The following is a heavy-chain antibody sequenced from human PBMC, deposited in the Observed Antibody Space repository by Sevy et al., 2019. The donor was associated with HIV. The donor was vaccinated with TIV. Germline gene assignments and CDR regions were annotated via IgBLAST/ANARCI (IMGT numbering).Heavy chain of an antibody. J-gene: IGHJ5*02. Sequence: GESLKISCKASGYTFTSYDINWVRQATGQGLEWMGWMNPNSGNTGYAQKFQGRVTMTRNTSISTAYMELSSLRSEDTAVYYCARGLTYSSSSNWFDPWGQGTLVTVSS. CDR1: GYTFTSYD. CDR3: ARGLTYSSSSNWFDP. V-gene: IGHV1-8*01. D-gene: IGHD6-6*01. CDR2: MNPNSGNT.